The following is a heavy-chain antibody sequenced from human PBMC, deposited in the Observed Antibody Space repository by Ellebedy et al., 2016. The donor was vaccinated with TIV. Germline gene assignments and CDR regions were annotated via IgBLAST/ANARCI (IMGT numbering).Heavy chain of an antibody. CDR1: GFTFSSYW. V-gene: IGHV3-7*01. Sequence: GESLKISCAASGFTFSSYWMSWVRQAPGKGLEWVANIKQDGSEKYYVDSVKGRFTISRDNAKNSLYLQMNSLRAEDTAVYYCARGEWFGEMGYWGQGTLVTVSS. J-gene: IGHJ4*02. CDR2: IKQDGSEK. CDR3: ARGEWFGEMGY. D-gene: IGHD3-10*01.